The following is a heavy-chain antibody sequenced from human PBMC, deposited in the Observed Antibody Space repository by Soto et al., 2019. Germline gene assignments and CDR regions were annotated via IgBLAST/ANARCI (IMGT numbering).Heavy chain of an antibody. V-gene: IGHV4-59*01. CDR3: ARGPSMEPADY. D-gene: IGHD1-1*01. CDR1: Y. CDR2: IYYSGST. Sequence: YWSWIRQPPGKGLEWIGYIYYSGSTNYNPSLKSRVTISVDTSKDQFSLKLSSVTAADTAVYYCARGPSMEPADYWGQGTLVTVSS. J-gene: IGHJ4*02.